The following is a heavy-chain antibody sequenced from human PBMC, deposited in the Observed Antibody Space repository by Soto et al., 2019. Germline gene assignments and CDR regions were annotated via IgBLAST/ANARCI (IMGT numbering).Heavy chain of an antibody. V-gene: IGHV3-23*01. Sequence: EVQLLESGGGLVQPGGSLRLSCTASGFTFSDHAMTWVRQAPGKGLEWLSGISGGGSGAYYADSVKGRFTVSRANSNNTLFLQMESLRVGGTAVYYCAIDLWWYTQWGQGTLVTVYS. CDR2: ISGGGSGA. D-gene: IGHD2-15*01. CDR1: GFTFSDHA. J-gene: IGHJ4*02. CDR3: AIDLWWYTQ.